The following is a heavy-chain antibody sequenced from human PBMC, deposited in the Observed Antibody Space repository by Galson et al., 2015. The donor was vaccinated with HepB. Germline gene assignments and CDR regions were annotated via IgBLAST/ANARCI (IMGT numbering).Heavy chain of an antibody. V-gene: IGHV1-69*13. J-gene: IGHJ6*02. D-gene: IGHD5-12*01. CDR3: ARCGGYDLALGYYYGMDV. CDR1: GGTFSSYA. Sequence: SVKVSCKASGGTFSSYAISWVRQAPGQGLEWMGGIIPIFGTANYAQKFQGRVTITADESTSTAYMELSSLRSEDTAVYYCARCGGYDLALGYYYGMDVWGQGTTVTVSS. CDR2: IIPIFGTA.